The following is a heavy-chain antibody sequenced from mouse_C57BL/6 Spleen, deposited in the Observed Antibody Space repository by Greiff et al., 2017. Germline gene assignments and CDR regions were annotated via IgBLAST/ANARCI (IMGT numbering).Heavy chain of an antibody. Sequence: EVMLVESGGGLVQPKGSLKLSCAASGFSFNTYAMNWVRQAPGKGLEWVARIRSKSNNYATYYADSVKDRFTISRDDSESMLYLQMNNLKTEDTAMYYCVRHDTYYYGSSHWYFDVWGTGTTGTVSS. V-gene: IGHV10-1*01. J-gene: IGHJ1*03. CDR1: GFSFNTYA. CDR3: VRHDTYYYGSSHWYFDV. CDR2: IRSKSNNYAT. D-gene: IGHD1-1*01.